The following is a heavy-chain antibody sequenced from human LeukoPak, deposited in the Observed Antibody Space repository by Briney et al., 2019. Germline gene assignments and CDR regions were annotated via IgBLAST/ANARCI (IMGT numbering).Heavy chain of an antibody. CDR2: ISAYNGNT. CDR3: ASGDWGDYDPINFDY. CDR1: GYTFTSYG. J-gene: IGHJ4*02. Sequence: GASVKVSCKASGYTFTSYGISWVRQAPGQGLEWMGWISAYNGNTNYAQKLQGRVTMTTDTSTSTAYMELRSLRSDDTAVYYCASGDWGDYDPINFDYWGQGTLVTVSS. V-gene: IGHV1-18*01. D-gene: IGHD4-17*01.